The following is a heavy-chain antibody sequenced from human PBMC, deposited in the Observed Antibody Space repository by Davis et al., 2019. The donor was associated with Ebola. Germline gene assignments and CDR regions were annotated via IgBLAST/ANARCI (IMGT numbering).Heavy chain of an antibody. CDR3: AGFVWYYYDSSGYAEGCWFDP. Sequence: PSETLSLTCTVSGGSISSGDYYWSRIRQPPGKGLVWIGYIYYSGSTYYNPSLKSRVTISVDTSKNQFSLKLSSVTAADTAVYYCAGFVWYYYDSSGYAEGCWFDPWGQGTLVTVSS. D-gene: IGHD3-22*01. V-gene: IGHV4-30-4*01. CDR2: IYYSGST. CDR1: GGSISSGDYY. J-gene: IGHJ5*02.